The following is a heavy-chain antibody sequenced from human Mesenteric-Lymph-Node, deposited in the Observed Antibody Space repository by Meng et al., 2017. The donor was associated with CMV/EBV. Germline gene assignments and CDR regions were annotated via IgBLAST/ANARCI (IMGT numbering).Heavy chain of an antibody. Sequence: FVLRDYSMLCVRQSSGGGLEWLSSISNSGNTIFYADSVKARFTISRDNAKNSVYLQMNSLRAEDTALYYCARDPNLRDRGWLDPWGRGTLVTVSS. CDR2: ISNSGNTI. V-gene: IGHV3-21*04. D-gene: IGHD5-24*01. J-gene: IGHJ5*02. CDR1: FVLRDYS. CDR3: ARDPNLRDRGWLDP.